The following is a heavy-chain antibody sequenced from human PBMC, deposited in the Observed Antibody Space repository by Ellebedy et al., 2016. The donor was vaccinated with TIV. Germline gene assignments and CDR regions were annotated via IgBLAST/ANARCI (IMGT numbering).Heavy chain of an antibody. Sequence: SVKVSXXASGGIFSSYAISWVRQAPGQGLEWMGGIIPIFGTANYAQKFQGRVTITADESTSTAYMELSGLRSEDTAVYDCARDGDGYKESDAFYIWGQGTMVTVSS. V-gene: IGHV1-69*13. D-gene: IGHD5-24*01. CDR2: IIPIFGTA. CDR1: GGIFSSYA. J-gene: IGHJ3*02. CDR3: ARDGDGYKESDAFYI.